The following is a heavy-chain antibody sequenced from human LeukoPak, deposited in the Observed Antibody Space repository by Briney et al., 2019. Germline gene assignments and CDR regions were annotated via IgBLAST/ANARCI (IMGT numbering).Heavy chain of an antibody. D-gene: IGHD3-22*01. Sequence: SETLSLTCTVSGGSISSYYWSWIRQPPGKGLEWIGYIYYSGSTNYNPSLKSRVTISVDTSKNQFSLKLSSVTAAGTAVYYCARETYYYDSSGSPHWYFDLWGRGTLVTVSS. CDR2: IYYSGST. CDR1: GGSISSYY. J-gene: IGHJ2*01. CDR3: ARETYYYDSSGSPHWYFDL. V-gene: IGHV4-59*01.